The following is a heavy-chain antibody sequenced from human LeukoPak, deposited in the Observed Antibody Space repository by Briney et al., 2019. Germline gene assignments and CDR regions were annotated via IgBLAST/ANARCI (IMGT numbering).Heavy chain of an antibody. J-gene: IGHJ4*02. CDR3: ANALGSVPDY. Sequence: GGSLRLSCAASGFTFSSYAMSWVRQAPGKGLEWVSAISGSGGSTYYADSVKGRFTISRDNSKNTLYLQMNSLRAEDTAVYHCANALGSVPDYWGQGTLVTVSS. V-gene: IGHV3-23*01. CDR1: GFTFSSYA. CDR2: ISGSGGST. D-gene: IGHD1-26*01.